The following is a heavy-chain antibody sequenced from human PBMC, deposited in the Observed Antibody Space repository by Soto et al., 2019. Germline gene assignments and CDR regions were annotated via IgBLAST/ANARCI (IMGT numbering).Heavy chain of an antibody. CDR3: ARVGYGVSLGQGFDP. D-gene: IGHD3-16*01. CDR1: GLPFSGYA. Sequence: QGQLMESGGGVVLPGKSGRLSCAASGLPFSGYAMHWVRQAPGTGLEWVAAISHTATETFYADSVKGRFTISRDDSKKMVFLQMNNLGPADTAVYHCARVGYGVSLGQGFDPWGQGTLVTVSS. V-gene: IGHV3-30-3*01. CDR2: ISHTATET. J-gene: IGHJ5*02.